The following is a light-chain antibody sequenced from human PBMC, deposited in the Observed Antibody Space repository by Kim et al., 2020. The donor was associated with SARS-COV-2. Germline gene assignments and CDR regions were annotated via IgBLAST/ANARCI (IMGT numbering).Light chain of an antibody. V-gene: IGLV3-1*01. J-gene: IGLJ1*01. CDR3: QAWDSSVYV. CDR2: QAS. CDR1: KLGDKY. Sequence: MSPGTNASITSRGVKLGDKYAFMYQQKPGQSPVLVIYQASKRPTGIPGRFSGSDSGNTATLTISGTQAMDEADYYCQAWDSSVYVFGTGTKVTVL.